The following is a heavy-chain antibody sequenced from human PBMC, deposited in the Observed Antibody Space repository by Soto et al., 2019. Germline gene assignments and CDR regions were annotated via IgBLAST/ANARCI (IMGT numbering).Heavy chain of an antibody. Sequence: EVQLVQSGAEVKKPGESLKISCQVSGYIFTSYWIGWVRQMPGKGLEWMGIIYPGDSDTRYSPSFQGQVTISADMSSNTAYLQWSGLKASDTAIYYCARHGGGGHNQIFLYAFDIWGQGTMVTVSS. J-gene: IGHJ3*02. V-gene: IGHV5-51*01. D-gene: IGHD3-16*01. CDR1: GYIFTSYW. CDR2: IYPGDSDT. CDR3: ARHGGGGHNQIFLYAFDI.